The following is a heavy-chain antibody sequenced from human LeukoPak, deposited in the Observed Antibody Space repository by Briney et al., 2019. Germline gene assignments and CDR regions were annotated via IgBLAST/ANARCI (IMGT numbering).Heavy chain of an antibody. CDR2: FYSGGSR. CDR3: ARGTFYGGNSPFAFDI. Sequence: GGSLRLSCAASGFTVSSNYMSWVRQAPGKGLEWVSVFYSGGSRYYADSVKGRLTISRDNSKNTLYLQMNSLRAEYTAVYYCARGTFYGGNSPFAFDIWGQGTMVTVSS. J-gene: IGHJ3*02. V-gene: IGHV3-53*01. CDR1: GFTVSSNY. D-gene: IGHD4-23*01.